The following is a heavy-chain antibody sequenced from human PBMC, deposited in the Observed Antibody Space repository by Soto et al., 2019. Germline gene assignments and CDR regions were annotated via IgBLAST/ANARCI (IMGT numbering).Heavy chain of an antibody. D-gene: IGHD1-26*01. CDR1: GFTFDTYA. Sequence: EQLLESGGDWVQPGGSLRLSCAASGFTFDTYAMSWVRQAPGKGLEWVSSLSGRGDNAFYADSLKGRVTNSRDKSKNMLYLQINSLRAEDTAIYYCARDLWARGSSPYQLDYWGPGTLVTVSS. J-gene: IGHJ4*02. CDR3: ARDLWARGSSPYQLDY. CDR2: LSGRGDNA. V-gene: IGHV3-23*01.